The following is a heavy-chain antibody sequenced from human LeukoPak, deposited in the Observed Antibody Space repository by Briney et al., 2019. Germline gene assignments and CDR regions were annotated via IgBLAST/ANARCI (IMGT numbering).Heavy chain of an antibody. CDR3: AKNEEGGYGDYRAFDI. CDR1: GFMFSSYW. Sequence: GGSLRLSCAASGFMFSSYWMSWVRQAPGKGLEWVSAISGSGDRTFYEDSVKGRFTISRDNSKNTLYLQMNSLRAEDTAVYYCAKNEEGGYGDYRAFDIWGQGTMVTVSS. V-gene: IGHV3-23*01. D-gene: IGHD4-17*01. J-gene: IGHJ3*02. CDR2: ISGSGDRT.